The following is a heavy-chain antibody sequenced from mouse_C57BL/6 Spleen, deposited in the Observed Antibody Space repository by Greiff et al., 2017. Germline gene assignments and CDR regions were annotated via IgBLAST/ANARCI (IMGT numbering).Heavy chain of an antibody. CDR3: ARSGYDYDVGDY. D-gene: IGHD2-4*01. V-gene: IGHV1-82*01. CDR2: IYPGDGDT. J-gene: IGHJ2*01. CDR1: GYAFSSSW. Sequence: QVQLQQSGPELVKPGASVKISCKASGYAFSSSWMNWVKQRPGKGLEWIGRIYPGDGDTNYNGKFKGKATLTADKASSTAYMQLSSLTSEDSAVYFCARSGYDYDVGDYWGQGTTLTVSS.